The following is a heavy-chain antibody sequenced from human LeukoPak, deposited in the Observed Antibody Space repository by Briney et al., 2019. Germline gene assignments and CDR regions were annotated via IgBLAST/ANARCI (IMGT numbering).Heavy chain of an antibody. V-gene: IGHV1-2*02. CDR1: GYTFTSYD. J-gene: IGHJ5*02. D-gene: IGHD6-19*01. CDR2: MNPNSGGT. Sequence: ASVKVSCKASGYTFTSYDINWVRQATGQGLEWMGWMNPNSGGTNYAQKFQGRVTMTRDTSISTAYMELSRLRSDDTAVYYCAASVAGNNWFDPWGQGTLVTVSS. CDR3: AASVAGNNWFDP.